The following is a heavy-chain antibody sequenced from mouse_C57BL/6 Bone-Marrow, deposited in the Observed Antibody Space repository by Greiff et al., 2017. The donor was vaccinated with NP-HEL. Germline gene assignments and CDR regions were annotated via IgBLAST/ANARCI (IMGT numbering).Heavy chain of an antibody. V-gene: IGHV4-1*02. CDR3: TRLYYYALSDY. Sequence: VQLVESGGGLVQPGGSLTLSCAASGFAFSGYWMSWVRQAPGKGLEWIGEINPDSSLINYTPSLKDKFIITRANAKNTEYLQGSKVMYVDTALYDCTRLYYYALSDYWGQGTTLTVSS. J-gene: IGHJ2*01. CDR2: INPDSSLI. CDR1: GFAFSGYW. D-gene: IGHD1-1*01.